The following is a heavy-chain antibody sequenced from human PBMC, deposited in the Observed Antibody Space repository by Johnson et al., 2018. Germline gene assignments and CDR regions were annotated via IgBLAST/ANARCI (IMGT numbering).Heavy chain of an antibody. D-gene: IGHD2-8*01. J-gene: IGHJ3*01. V-gene: IGHV3-23*04. CDR1: GFTFNNYP. CDR2: INGGGDSA. CDR3: TKGRHSWSNGNDAFDV. Sequence: VQLVESGGGVVAPGGSLRLSCATSGFTFNNYPMTWVRQAPGKGLEWVSSINGGGDSAYYADSVRGRFTISRDNSNDILFLQMNHLSAEDTARYFCTKGRHSWSNGNDAFDVWGHGTTVTVSA.